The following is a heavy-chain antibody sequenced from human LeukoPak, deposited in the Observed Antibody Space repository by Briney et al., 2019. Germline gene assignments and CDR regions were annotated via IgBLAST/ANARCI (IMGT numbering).Heavy chain of an antibody. J-gene: IGHJ3*02. CDR1: GGSISSGDYY. Sequence: SQTLSLTCTVSGGSISSGDYYWSWIRQPPGKGLEWIGYIYHSGSTYYNPSLKSRVTISVDRSKNQFSLKLSSVTAADTAVYYCARTDTMVRAFDIWGQGTMVTVSS. CDR3: ARTDTMVRAFDI. V-gene: IGHV4-30-2*01. CDR2: IYHSGST. D-gene: IGHD3-10*01.